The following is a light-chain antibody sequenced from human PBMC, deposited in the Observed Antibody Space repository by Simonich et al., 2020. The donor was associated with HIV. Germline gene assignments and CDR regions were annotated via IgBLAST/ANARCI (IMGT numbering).Light chain of an antibody. Sequence: QSALTQPPSASGSPGQSVTISCTGTSSEVGAYNYVSWYQQHPGKAPKLMIYEVSKRPSGGSNRFSGSKSGNTASLTISGLQAEDEAEYYCSSYTTITTLVFGGGTKVTVL. J-gene: IGLJ2*01. V-gene: IGLV2-14*01. CDR1: SSEVGAYNY. CDR2: EVS. CDR3: SSYTTITTLV.